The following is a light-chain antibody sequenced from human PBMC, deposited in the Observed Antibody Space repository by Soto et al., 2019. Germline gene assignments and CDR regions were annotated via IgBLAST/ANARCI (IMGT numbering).Light chain of an antibody. J-gene: IGKJ4*01. CDR1: QSVGSA. CDR2: GAS. CDR3: QQYKNWPPLT. Sequence: EIVMTQSPATLSVSPGETATLSCRASQSVGSAVAWYQHKPGQAPRLLIVGASIRATGVPGRFSGGGSGTEFTLTISSLQSEDVAVYYCQQYKNWPPLTFGGGTKLEIK. V-gene: IGKV3-15*01.